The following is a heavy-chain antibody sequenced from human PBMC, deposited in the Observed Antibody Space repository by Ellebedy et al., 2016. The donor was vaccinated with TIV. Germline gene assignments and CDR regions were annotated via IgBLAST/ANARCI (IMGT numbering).Heavy chain of an antibody. Sequence: GESLKISCAASGFTFSSYGMHWVRQAPGKGLEWVALIWYDGRNKNYADSVKGRFTISRDNSKNTLYLQMNSLRAEDAAVYYCARGASLYGDYVFDYWGQGTLVTVSS. J-gene: IGHJ4*02. D-gene: IGHD4-17*01. CDR1: GFTFSSYG. CDR3: ARGASLYGDYVFDY. CDR2: IWYDGRNK. V-gene: IGHV3-33*01.